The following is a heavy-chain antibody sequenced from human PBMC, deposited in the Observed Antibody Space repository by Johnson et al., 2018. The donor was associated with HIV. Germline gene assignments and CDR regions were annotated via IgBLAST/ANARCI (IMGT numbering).Heavy chain of an antibody. Sequence: VQLLESGGGLVQPGGSLRLSCVASGFTFSNYAMSWVRQAPGKGLEWVSSISDAGGTTDYADSVKGRFTISRDNLKNTLYLQMNSLRVEDTAVYFCAKQGSDPPLWGQGTLVTVSS. V-gene: IGHV3-23*01. J-gene: IGHJ3*01. CDR3: AKQGSDPPL. CDR2: ISDAGGTT. CDR1: GFTFSNYA.